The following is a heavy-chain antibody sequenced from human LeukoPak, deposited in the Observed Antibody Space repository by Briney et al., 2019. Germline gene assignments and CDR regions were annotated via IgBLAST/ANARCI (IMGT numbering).Heavy chain of an antibody. J-gene: IGHJ3*02. V-gene: IGHV1-69*05. CDR1: GGTFSSYA. CDR2: IIPIFGTA. CDR3: ASLKNYYDSSGNLVTDAFDI. Sequence: GASVKVPCKASGGTFSSYAISWVRQAPGQGLEWMGGIIPIFGTANYAQKLQGRVTMTTDTSTSTAYMELRSLRSDDTAVYYCASLKNYYDSSGNLVTDAFDIWGQGTMVTVSS. D-gene: IGHD3-22*01.